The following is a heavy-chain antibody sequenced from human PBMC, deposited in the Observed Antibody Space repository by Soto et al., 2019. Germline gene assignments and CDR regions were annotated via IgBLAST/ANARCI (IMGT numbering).Heavy chain of an antibody. J-gene: IGHJ6*02. CDR1: GYTFTGYY. Sequence: QVQLVQSEAEVKKPGASVKVSCKASGYTFTGYYMHWVRQAPGQGLEWMGWSNPNSGGTNYAQKVHGRFTMTRDTSISKAYMELSRLRSDDTAIFYCARATYTSGGSPTFAMDVWGQGTTVTVSS. V-gene: IGHV1-2*02. CDR2: SNPNSGGT. D-gene: IGHD3-10*01. CDR3: ARATYTSGGSPTFAMDV.